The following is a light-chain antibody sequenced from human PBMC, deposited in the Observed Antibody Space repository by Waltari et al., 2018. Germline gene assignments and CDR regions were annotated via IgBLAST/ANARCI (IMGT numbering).Light chain of an antibody. CDR2: YDD. V-gene: IGLV1-36*01. CDR3: AVWDDSLNGVV. CDR1: RSNIRNNA. J-gene: IGLJ2*01. Sequence: QSVLTQPPSVSEAPRQRVTISCSGSRSNIRNNAVSWYQQLPGKAPKLLIYYDDLLPSGVSDRFSGSKSGTSASLAISVLQSDDDADYYCAVWDDSLNGVVFGGGTKLTVL.